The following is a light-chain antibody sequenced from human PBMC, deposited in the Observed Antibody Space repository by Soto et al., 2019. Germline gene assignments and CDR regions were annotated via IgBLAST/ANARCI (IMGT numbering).Light chain of an antibody. Sequence: DIQMTQSPSSLSASVGDRVTITCWTSQTISTYLNWYQQKPGKAPELLIYAASNLQSGVPSRFSGTGSGTDFTLTIRSLQPEDSATYYCKQSFRTPITFGQGTRLEIK. CDR1: QTISTY. J-gene: IGKJ5*01. V-gene: IGKV1-39*01. CDR2: AAS. CDR3: KQSFRTPIT.